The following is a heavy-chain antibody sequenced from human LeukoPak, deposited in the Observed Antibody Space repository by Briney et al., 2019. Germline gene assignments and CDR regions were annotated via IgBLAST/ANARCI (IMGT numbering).Heavy chain of an antibody. Sequence: GGSLRLSCAASGFTFSDHAMSWVRQAPGKGLEWVSGIGGSGTSTYYADSVKGRFTISRDNSKNTLYLQMNSLRAEDTAVYYCTSRTIFAGWDVGAQRPRDTVSS. J-gene: IGHJ6*02. CDR2: IGGSGTST. V-gene: IGHV3-23*01. CDR3: TSRTIFAGWDV. D-gene: IGHD3-3*01. CDR1: GFTFSDHA.